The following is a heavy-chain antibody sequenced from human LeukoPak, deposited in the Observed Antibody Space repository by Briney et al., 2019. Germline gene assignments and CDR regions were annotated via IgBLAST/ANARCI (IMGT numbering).Heavy chain of an antibody. CDR1: GFTLSSYA. Sequence: PGGSLRLSCAASGFTLSSYAMSWVRQAPGKGLEWVSSISSSSSYIYYADSVKGRFTISRDNAKNSLYLQMNSLRAEDTAVYYCARVGGYCTNGVCYTVSYYFDYWGQGTLVTVSS. CDR3: ARVGGYCTNGVCYTVSYYFDY. CDR2: ISSSSSYI. D-gene: IGHD2-8*01. J-gene: IGHJ4*02. V-gene: IGHV3-21*01.